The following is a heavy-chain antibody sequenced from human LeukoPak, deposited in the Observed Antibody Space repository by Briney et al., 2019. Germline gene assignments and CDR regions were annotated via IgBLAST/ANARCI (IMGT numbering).Heavy chain of an antibody. CDR3: AKRVAVAGYYFDY. J-gene: IGHJ4*02. Sequence: GGSLRLSCAASGFTFSSYAMTWVRQAPGKGLEWVSTIRGSGADTYYADSVKGRFTISRDNSKNTLYVQMSSLRAEDTAVYYCAKRVAVAGYYFDYWGQGTLVTVSS. CDR2: IRGSGADT. D-gene: IGHD6-19*01. V-gene: IGHV3-23*01. CDR1: GFTFSSYA.